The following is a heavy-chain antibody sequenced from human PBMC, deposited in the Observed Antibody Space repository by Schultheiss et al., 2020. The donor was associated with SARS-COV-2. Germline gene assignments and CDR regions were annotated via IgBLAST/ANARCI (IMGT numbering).Heavy chain of an antibody. CDR1: GYTFTSYD. Sequence: ASVKVSCKASGYTFTSYDINWVRQATGQGLEWMGWMNPNSGGTNYAQKFQGRVTMTRDTSISTAYMELSRLRSDDTAVYYCARDGEAAAASPHINYYYYYGMDVWGQGTTVTVSS. D-gene: IGHD6-13*01. J-gene: IGHJ6*02. CDR2: MNPNSGGT. CDR3: ARDGEAAAASPHINYYYYYGMDV. V-gene: IGHV1-2*02.